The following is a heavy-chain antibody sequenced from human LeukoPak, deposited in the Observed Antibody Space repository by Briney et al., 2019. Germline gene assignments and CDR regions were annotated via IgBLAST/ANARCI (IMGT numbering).Heavy chain of an antibody. Sequence: SETLSLTCTVSGGSISSYYWSWIRQPPGKGLEWIGSIYYSGSTYYNPSLKSRVTISVDTSKNQFSLKLSSVTAADTAVYYCARHQTYDYLTHFDYWGQGTLVTVSS. CDR2: IYYSGST. D-gene: IGHD4-11*01. V-gene: IGHV4-59*05. CDR1: GGSISSYY. CDR3: ARHQTYDYLTHFDY. J-gene: IGHJ4*02.